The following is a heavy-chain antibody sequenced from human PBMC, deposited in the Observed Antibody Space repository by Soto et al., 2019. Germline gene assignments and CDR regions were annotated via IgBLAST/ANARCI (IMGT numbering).Heavy chain of an antibody. CDR2: IYYSGSA. D-gene: IGHD3-3*01. Sequence: QVQLQESGPGLVKPSQTLSLTCTVSGGSINSGAYYWSWVRQHPGKGLEWIGYIYYSGSAYYNPSLKSRVTISGDTSKNLFSLKLTSVTAADTALYYCARVAGGGGYYNGWFDPWGQGTLVTVSS. CDR1: GGSINSGAYY. CDR3: ARVAGGGGYYNGWFDP. J-gene: IGHJ5*02. V-gene: IGHV4-31*03.